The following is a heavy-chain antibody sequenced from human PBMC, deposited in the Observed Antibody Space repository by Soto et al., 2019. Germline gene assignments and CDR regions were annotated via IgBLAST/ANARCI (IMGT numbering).Heavy chain of an antibody. CDR2: MNPNSGNT. J-gene: IGHJ3*02. Sequence: ASVKVSCKASGYTFTSYDINWVRQATEQGLEWMGWMNPNSGNTGYAQKFQGRVTMTRNTSISTAYMELSSLRSEDTAVYYCARVWGEDRGAFDIWGQGTMVTVSS. D-gene: IGHD3-10*01. V-gene: IGHV1-8*02. CDR3: ARVWGEDRGAFDI. CDR1: GYTFTSYD.